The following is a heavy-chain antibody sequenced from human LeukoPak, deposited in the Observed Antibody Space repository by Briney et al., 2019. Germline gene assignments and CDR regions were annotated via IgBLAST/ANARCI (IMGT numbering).Heavy chain of an antibody. J-gene: IGHJ4*02. Sequence: GRSLRLSCAASGFTFSSYAMHWVRQAPGKGLEWVAVISYDGSSKYYADSVKGRFTISRDNSKNTLYLQMNSLRAEDTAVYYCARDTWWGARYYFDYWGQGTLVTVSS. CDR3: ARDTWWGARYYFDY. D-gene: IGHD2-8*02. CDR2: ISYDGSSK. V-gene: IGHV3-30-3*01. CDR1: GFTFSSYA.